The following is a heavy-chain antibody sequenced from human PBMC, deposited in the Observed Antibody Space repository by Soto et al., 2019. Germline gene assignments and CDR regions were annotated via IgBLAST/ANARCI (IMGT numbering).Heavy chain of an antibody. CDR2: ISAYNGNT. V-gene: IGHV1-18*04. Sequence: GASREGSCKASGYTFTSYGISWVRQAPGQGLEWMGWISAYNGNTNYAQKLQGRVTMATDTSTSTAYMELRSLRSDDTAVYYCARDLVSCSSTSCYRDYYYGMDVWGQGTTVTVSS. CDR3: ARDLVSCSSTSCYRDYYYGMDV. J-gene: IGHJ6*02. CDR1: GYTFTSYG. D-gene: IGHD2-2*01.